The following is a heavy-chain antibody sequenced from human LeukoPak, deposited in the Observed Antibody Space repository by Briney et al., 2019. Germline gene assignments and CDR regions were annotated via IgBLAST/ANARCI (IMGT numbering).Heavy chain of an antibody. CDR2: MNSSDNTI. J-gene: IGHJ6*04. Sequence: GGSLRLSCAASGFTLTTYQMDWLRQAPGKGLEGVTYMNSSDNTINCADSVKGRFTISRDNAKNSLYLEMNGLRDEDTAVYYCARGGRLARGGMDVWGKGTTVTVSS. CDR3: ARGGRLARGGMDV. D-gene: IGHD5/OR15-5a*01. CDR1: GFTLTTYQ. V-gene: IGHV3-48*03.